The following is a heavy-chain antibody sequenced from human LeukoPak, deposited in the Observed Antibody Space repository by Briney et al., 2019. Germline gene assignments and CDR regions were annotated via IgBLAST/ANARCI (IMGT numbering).Heavy chain of an antibody. CDR2: IYYSGST. Sequence: PSETLSLTCTVSGGSISSSSYYWGWIHQPPGKGLEWIGSIYYSGSTYYNPSLKSRVTISVDTSKNQFSLKLSSVTAADTAVYYCARHGRWELYYFDYWGQGTLVTVSS. D-gene: IGHD1-26*01. CDR3: ARHGRWELYYFDY. CDR1: GGSISSSSYY. J-gene: IGHJ4*02. V-gene: IGHV4-39*01.